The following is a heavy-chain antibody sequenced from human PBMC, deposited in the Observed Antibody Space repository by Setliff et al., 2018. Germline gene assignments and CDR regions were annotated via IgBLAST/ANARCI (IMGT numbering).Heavy chain of an antibody. Sequence: GASVKVSCKASGYTFTSYAMHWVRQPPGQRLEWMGWINAGNGNTKYSQKFQGRVTITRDTSASTAYMELSSLRSEDTAVYYCASPGATVTTLKLLYYWGQGTLVTVSS. J-gene: IGHJ4*02. CDR1: GYTFTSYA. D-gene: IGHD4-17*01. V-gene: IGHV1-3*01. CDR2: INAGNGNT. CDR3: ASPGATVTTLKLLYY.